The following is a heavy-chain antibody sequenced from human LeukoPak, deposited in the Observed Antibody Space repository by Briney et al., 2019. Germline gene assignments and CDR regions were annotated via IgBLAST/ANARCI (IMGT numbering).Heavy chain of an antibody. CDR1: GFTFSSYW. J-gene: IGHJ4*02. CDR2: IKQDGSKK. D-gene: IGHD5-18*01. CDR3: ARDTGGGYSCYDC. Sequence: GGSLRLSCAASGFTFSSYWMPWIGQAPGKGLEWVANIKQDGSKKYHVDSLKGRFTLSRDNAKNSLYLQMNSLRAEDTAVYYCARDTGGGYSCYDCWGQGTLVTVSS. V-gene: IGHV3-7*01.